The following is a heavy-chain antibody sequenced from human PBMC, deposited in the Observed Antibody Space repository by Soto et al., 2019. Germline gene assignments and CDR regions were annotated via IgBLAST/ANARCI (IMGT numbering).Heavy chain of an antibody. CDR3: AKDISDCTNGVCYRFDP. D-gene: IGHD2-8*01. V-gene: IGHV3-23*01. J-gene: IGHJ5*02. Sequence: SLRLSCAASGFTFSSYAMSWVRQAPGKGLEWVSAISGSGGSTYYADSVKGRFTISRDNSKNTLYLQMNSLRAEDTAVYYCAKDISDCTNGVCYRFDPWGQGTLVTVSS. CDR2: ISGSGGST. CDR1: GFTFSSYA.